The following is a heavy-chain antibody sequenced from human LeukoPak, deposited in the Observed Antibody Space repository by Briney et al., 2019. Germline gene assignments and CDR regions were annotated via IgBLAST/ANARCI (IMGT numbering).Heavy chain of an antibody. V-gene: IGHV3-7*01. D-gene: IGHD1-26*01. Sequence: GRSLRLSCAASGFTFSSYWMSWVRQAPGKGLEWVANIKQDGSEKYYVDSVKGRFTISRDNAKRSLYLQMNSLRAEDTAVYYCARDGELGSPADAFDIWGQGTMVTVSS. CDR2: IKQDGSEK. CDR1: GFTFSSYW. CDR3: ARDGELGSPADAFDI. J-gene: IGHJ3*02.